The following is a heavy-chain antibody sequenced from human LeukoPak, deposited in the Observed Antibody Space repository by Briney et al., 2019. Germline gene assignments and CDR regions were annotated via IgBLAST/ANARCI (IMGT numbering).Heavy chain of an antibody. Sequence: SETLPLTCTVSGGFFSSTTYFWAWIRQPPGKGLQWLGTIYYSGTSYFNPSLETRVTLSVDTSKNQFSLRLTSVTAADTAVYYCASLFDNFPENRFDYWGRGTLVTVSS. CDR2: IYYSGTS. V-gene: IGHV4-39*01. CDR3: ASLFDNFPENRFDY. CDR1: GGFFSSTTYF. D-gene: IGHD5-24*01. J-gene: IGHJ4*02.